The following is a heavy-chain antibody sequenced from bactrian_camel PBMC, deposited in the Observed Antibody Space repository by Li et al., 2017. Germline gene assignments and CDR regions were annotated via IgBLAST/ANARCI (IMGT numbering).Heavy chain of an antibody. CDR1: TYDCCC. Sequence: HVQLVESGGGSVQAGGSLKLSCVITYDCCCVGWLRQYPGKDREGVAFIYNGGVSTYYDDSVKGRFTISHDSAKKTLYLQMNSLKPEDTAMYYCAVLSQFNHCRGVVVGIWQQYASWGQGTQVTVS. D-gene: IGHD6*01. CDR2: IYNGGVST. CDR3: AVLSQFNHCRGVVVGIWQQYAS. V-gene: IGHV3S1*01. J-gene: IGHJ4*01.